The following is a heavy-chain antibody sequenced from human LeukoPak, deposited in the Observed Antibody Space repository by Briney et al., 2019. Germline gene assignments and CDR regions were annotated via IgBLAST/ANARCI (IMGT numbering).Heavy chain of an antibody. CDR2: ISGSGGST. CDR1: GFTFSSYA. Sequence: PGGSLSLSCAATGFTFSSYAMSWVRQAPGKGMEWVSAISGSGGSTYYADSVKGRFTISRDNSKNTLYLQMNSLRAEDTAVYYCAKDLGDIVVVVADGTFDIWGQGTMVTVSS. V-gene: IGHV3-23*01. CDR3: AKDLGDIVVVVADGTFDI. J-gene: IGHJ3*02. D-gene: IGHD2-15*01.